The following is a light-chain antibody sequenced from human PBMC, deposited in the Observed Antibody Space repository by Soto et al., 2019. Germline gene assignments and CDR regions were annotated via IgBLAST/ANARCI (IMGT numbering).Light chain of an antibody. CDR3: QQSSTWPLT. Sequence: EIVVTQSPATLSLSPGERATLSCRASQSIGSYLAWYQQKPGQAPRLLIYDASNRATGIPARFSGSGSGTDFTLTISSLEPEDFAVYYCQQSSTWPLTFGGGTKVEIK. V-gene: IGKV3-11*01. CDR1: QSIGSY. CDR2: DAS. J-gene: IGKJ4*01.